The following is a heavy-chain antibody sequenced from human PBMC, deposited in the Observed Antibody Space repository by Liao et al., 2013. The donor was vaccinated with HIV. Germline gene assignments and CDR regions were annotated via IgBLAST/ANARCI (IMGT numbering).Heavy chain of an antibody. D-gene: IGHD2-15*01. Sequence: QVQLQESGPGLVKPSQTLSLTCTVSGGSISSGSYYWSWIRQPAGKGLEWIGRIHTSGSTNYNPSLKSRVTISVDTSKNQFSLKLSSVTAADTAVYYCAIQDPYYYYYYMDVWGKGTTVTVSS. CDR2: IHTSGST. CDR3: AIQDPYYYYYYMDV. CDR1: GGSISSGSYY. J-gene: IGHJ6*03. V-gene: IGHV4-61*02.